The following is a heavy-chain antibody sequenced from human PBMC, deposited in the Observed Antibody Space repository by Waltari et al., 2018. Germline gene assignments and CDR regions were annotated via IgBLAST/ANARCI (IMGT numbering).Heavy chain of an antibody. D-gene: IGHD2-2*01. J-gene: IGHJ2*01. Sequence: QVQLVQSGAEVKKPGSSVKVSCKASGGTFSSYAIRWVRQAPGQGLEWMGGIIPIFGTANYAQKFQGRVTITADESTSTAYMELSSLRSEDTAVYYCARDKGSDQAMTSDWYFDLWGRGTLVTVSS. CDR1: GGTFSSYA. V-gene: IGHV1-69*12. CDR3: ARDKGSDQAMTSDWYFDL. CDR2: IIPIFGTA.